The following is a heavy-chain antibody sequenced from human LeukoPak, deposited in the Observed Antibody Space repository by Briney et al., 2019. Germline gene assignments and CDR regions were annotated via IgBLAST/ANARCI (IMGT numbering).Heavy chain of an antibody. CDR2: ISGDGGNT. CDR1: GFTFDDYA. CDR3: AKVFWSGYYDY. D-gene: IGHD3-3*01. J-gene: IGHJ4*02. Sequence: GGSLRLSCAASGFTFDDYALHWVRQAPGKGLEWVSLISGDGGNTYYADSVKGRFTISRDNSKNSLYLQMNSLRAEDTALYYCAKVFWSGYYDYWGQGTLVTVSS. V-gene: IGHV3-43*02.